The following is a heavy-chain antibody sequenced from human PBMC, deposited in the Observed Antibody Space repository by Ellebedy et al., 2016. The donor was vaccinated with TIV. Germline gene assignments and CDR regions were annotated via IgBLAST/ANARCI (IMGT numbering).Heavy chain of an antibody. D-gene: IGHD3-22*01. V-gene: IGHV1-58*01. Sequence: AASVKVSCKASGFTFTSSAVQWVRQARGQRLEWIGWIVVGSGNTNYAQKFQERVTITRDMSTSTAYMELSSLRSEDTAVYYCAAIFDYYDSSGYYLRRTHAFDIWGQGTMVTVSS. J-gene: IGHJ3*02. CDR2: IVVGSGNT. CDR3: AAIFDYYDSSGYYLRRTHAFDI. CDR1: GFTFTSSA.